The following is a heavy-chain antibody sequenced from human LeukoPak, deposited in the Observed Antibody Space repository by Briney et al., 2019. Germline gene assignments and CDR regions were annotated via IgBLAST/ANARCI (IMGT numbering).Heavy chain of an antibody. CDR3: TTDPGRRITTVPY. CDR2: IRHDGSNK. Sequence: GGSLRLSCAASGFTFSSYGMHWVRQAPGKGLEWVAFIRHDGSNKYYADSVKGRFTISRDNSKNTLYLQMNSLRAGDTAVYYCTTDPGRRITTVPYWGQGTLVTVSS. CDR1: GFTFSSYG. J-gene: IGHJ4*02. D-gene: IGHD4-17*01. V-gene: IGHV3-30*02.